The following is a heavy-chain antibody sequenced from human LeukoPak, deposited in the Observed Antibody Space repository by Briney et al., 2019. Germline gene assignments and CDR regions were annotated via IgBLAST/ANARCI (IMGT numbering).Heavy chain of an antibody. CDR2: IYYSGST. CDR3: ARVDNDYYDSSGYPGYFQH. V-gene: IGHV4-30-4*01. CDR1: GGSISSGDYY. D-gene: IGHD3-22*01. J-gene: IGHJ1*01. Sequence: SQTLSLTCTVSGGSISSGDYYWSWIRQPPGKGLEWIGYIYYSGSTYYNPSLKSRVTISVDTSKNQFSLKLSSMTAADTAVYYCARVDNDYYDSSGYPGYFQHWGQGTLVTVSS.